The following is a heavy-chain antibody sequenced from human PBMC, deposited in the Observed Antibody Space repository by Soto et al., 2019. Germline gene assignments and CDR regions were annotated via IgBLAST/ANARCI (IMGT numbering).Heavy chain of an antibody. Sequence: GGSLRLSCAASGFPFGENAMSWVRQAPGKGLEWVSGISDSGATTYYADSVRGRFTISRDNSKNTLYLQMKSLRAKDSASYCRAKEDTSSGSLDYWGQGALVTVSS. V-gene: IGHV3-23*01. D-gene: IGHD6-19*01. CDR2: ISDSGATT. CDR1: GFPFGENA. J-gene: IGHJ4*02. CDR3: AKEDTSSGSLDY.